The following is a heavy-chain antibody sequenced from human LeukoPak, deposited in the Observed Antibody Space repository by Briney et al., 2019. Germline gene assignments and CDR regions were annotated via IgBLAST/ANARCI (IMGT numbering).Heavy chain of an antibody. V-gene: IGHV1-46*01. CDR3: ATSRLRFLQWDD. D-gene: IGHD3-3*01. CDR1: GDTFINYC. Sequence: GASVKVSCKASGDTFINYCFHWVRQSPRHGLEWMGIVDPSLGTPTYAQRFQGRVTMTRDTSTRTVYMELRSLEHEDTAVYYCATSRLRFLQWDDWAQGTVVTVSS. CDR2: VDPSLGTP. J-gene: IGHJ4*02.